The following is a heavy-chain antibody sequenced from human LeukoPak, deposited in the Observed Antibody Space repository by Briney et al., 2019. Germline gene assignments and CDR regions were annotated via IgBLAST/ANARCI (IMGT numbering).Heavy chain of an antibody. J-gene: IGHJ4*02. CDR1: GFIFTNYA. Sequence: GGSLRLSCAASGFIFTNYAMAWVRQTPGKGLEWVSTIHNSGGGYSTYYADSVRGRFTVSRDNSDNTLFLQMYNLRAEDTAIYYCAKHQAPGSHSKFDHWGPGNLVIVSP. D-gene: IGHD1-26*01. V-gene: IGHV3-23*01. CDR3: AKHQAPGSHSKFDH. CDR2: IHNSGGGYST.